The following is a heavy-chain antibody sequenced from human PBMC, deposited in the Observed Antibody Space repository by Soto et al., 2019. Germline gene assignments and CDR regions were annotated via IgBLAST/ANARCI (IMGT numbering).Heavy chain of an antibody. Sequence: SVKVSCKASGGTFSSYAISWVRQAPGQGLEWMGGIIPIFGTANYAQKFQGRVTITADESTSTAYMELSSLRSEDTAVYYCARGGNYYDSSGYYSYFDYWGQGTLVTVSS. CDR3: ARGGNYYDSSGYYSYFDY. CDR2: IIPIFGTA. J-gene: IGHJ4*02. V-gene: IGHV1-69*13. CDR1: GGTFSSYA. D-gene: IGHD3-22*01.